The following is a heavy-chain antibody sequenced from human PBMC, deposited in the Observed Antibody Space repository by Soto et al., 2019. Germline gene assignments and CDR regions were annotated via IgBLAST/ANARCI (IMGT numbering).Heavy chain of an antibody. CDR2: ISCAGSNT. V-gene: IGHV3-30*03. CDR3: ARDMSGGTYNYYYGMDV. CDR1: GFTFSSYG. D-gene: IGHD1-26*01. Sequence: GGSLRLSCAASGFTFSSYGMHWVRQAPGKGLEWVAVISCAGSNTNYADSVKGRFTISRDNSKNTLYLQMNSLRADDTAVYYCARDMSGGTYNYYYGMDVWGQGTTVTVSS. J-gene: IGHJ6*02.